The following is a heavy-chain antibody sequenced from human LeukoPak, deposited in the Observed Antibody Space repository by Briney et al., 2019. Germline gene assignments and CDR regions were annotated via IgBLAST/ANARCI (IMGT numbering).Heavy chain of an antibody. V-gene: IGHV4-34*01. CDR2: INHSGST. CDR1: GGSFSGYY. J-gene: IGHJ4*02. D-gene: IGHD6-13*01. Sequence: SETLTLTCAVYGGSFSGYYWSWIRQPPGKGLEWIGEINHSGSTNYNPSLKGRVTISVDTSKNQFSLKLSSVTAADTAVYYCARIYSSSWNYFDYWGQGTLVTVSS. CDR3: ARIYSSSWNYFDY.